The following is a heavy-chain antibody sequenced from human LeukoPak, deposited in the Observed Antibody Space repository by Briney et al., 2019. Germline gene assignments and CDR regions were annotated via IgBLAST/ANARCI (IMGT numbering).Heavy chain of an antibody. Sequence: GGSLTLSCAASGFTFSTYWMHWVRQAPGKGLVWVSRINSDGSRTTYADSVKGRFTISRDNAKNKLYLQMNSLRTEDTTVYYCARPETQYSSGLDGFDIWGQGTMVTVSS. CDR2: INSDGSRT. CDR3: ARPETQYSSGLDGFDI. CDR1: GFTFSTYW. V-gene: IGHV3-74*01. D-gene: IGHD6-19*01. J-gene: IGHJ3*02.